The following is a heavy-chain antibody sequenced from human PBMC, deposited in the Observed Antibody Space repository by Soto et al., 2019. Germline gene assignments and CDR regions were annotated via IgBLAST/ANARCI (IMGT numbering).Heavy chain of an antibody. CDR1: GFSLNTYGVG. J-gene: IGHJ4*02. CDR2: IYWDDDK. Sequence: QITLKESGPTLVQPTQTLTLTCTVSGFSLNTYGVGVGWIRQPPGKALEWLALIYWDDDKRYSPFLTGRLTITKDASQNPMVLTMTNMDHVAPAPSYCARALGSWGAYSSDYWGQGTLVTVSS. D-gene: IGHD3-16*01. CDR3: ARALGSWGAYSSDY. V-gene: IGHV2-5*02.